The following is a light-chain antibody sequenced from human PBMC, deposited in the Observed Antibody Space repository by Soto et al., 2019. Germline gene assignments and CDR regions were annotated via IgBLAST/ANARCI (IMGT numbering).Light chain of an antibody. V-gene: IGKV3-20*01. J-gene: IGKJ1*01. CDR1: QSVTSNY. CDR2: SAS. Sequence: VLTQSPGTLSLSPGERATLSCRASQSVTSNYLAWYQQKPGQAPRLLIYSASSRATGIPDRFSGSGSGTDFTLTIRRLEPEDFAVYYCQRYGGFGQGTKVDI. CDR3: QRYGG.